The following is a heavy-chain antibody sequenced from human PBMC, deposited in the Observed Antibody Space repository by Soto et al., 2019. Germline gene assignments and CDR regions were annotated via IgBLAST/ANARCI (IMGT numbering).Heavy chain of an antibody. V-gene: IGHV1-69*13. D-gene: IGHD5-12*01. Sequence: SVKVSCKSSGGSFSNFGMSCVRQAPGQGLEWMGGIVPVFGRPNYAQRFRGRPTITADESTSTGYMELISLRSDDTAVYYCAREGSGYNFWGQGTQVTVSS. J-gene: IGHJ4*02. CDR1: GGSFSNFG. CDR2: IVPVFGRP. CDR3: AREGSGYNF.